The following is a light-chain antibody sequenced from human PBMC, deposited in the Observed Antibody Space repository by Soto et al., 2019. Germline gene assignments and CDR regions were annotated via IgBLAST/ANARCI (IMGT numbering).Light chain of an antibody. J-gene: IGLJ1*01. V-gene: IGLV1-40*01. Sequence: QSVLTQPPSVSEAPGQRVTISCTGTSSDIGADYDVHWYQQLPGAAPKLLIYSNAIRPSGVPDRFSASKSGTSASLSITGLRAEDEADYYCQSYDSSLTNYVFGTGTKVTVL. CDR1: SSDIGADYD. CDR3: QSYDSSLTNYV. CDR2: SNA.